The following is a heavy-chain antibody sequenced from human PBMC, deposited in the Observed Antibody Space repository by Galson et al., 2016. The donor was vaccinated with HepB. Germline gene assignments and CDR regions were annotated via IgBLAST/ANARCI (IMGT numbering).Heavy chain of an antibody. Sequence: SETLSLTCAVYGGSFRAYYWSWIRQLPGKGLEWIGEINPSGSTKYNPSLKSRVPISLNTSKNQFSLKLTSETAADTAVYFLARGGRIVAHDYDSSGSLRGFDYWGQGTLVTVSS. D-gene: IGHD3-22*01. CDR2: INPSGST. CDR1: GGSFRAYY. J-gene: IGHJ4*02. V-gene: IGHV4-34*01. CDR3: ARGGRIVAHDYDSSGSLRGFDY.